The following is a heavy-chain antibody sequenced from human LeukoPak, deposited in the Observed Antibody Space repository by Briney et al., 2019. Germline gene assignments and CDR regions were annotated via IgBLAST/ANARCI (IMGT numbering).Heavy chain of an antibody. CDR3: ARDNSAATTFDY. CDR1: GFTFSSYG. D-gene: IGHD2-15*01. J-gene: IGHJ4*02. Sequence: GGSLRLSCAASGFTFSSYGMHWVRQAPGKGLEWVAVIWYDGSNKYYADSVKGRFTISRDNSKNTLYLQMNSLRAEDTAVYYCARDNSAATTFDYWGQGILVTVSS. CDR2: IWYDGSNK. V-gene: IGHV3-33*01.